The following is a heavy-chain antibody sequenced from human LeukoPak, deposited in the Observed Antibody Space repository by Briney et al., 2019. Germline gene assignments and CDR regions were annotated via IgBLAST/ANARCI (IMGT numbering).Heavy chain of an antibody. Sequence: QPGGSLRLSCADSGFTVSSNYMSWVRQAPGKGLEWVSIIYSGGSTYYADSVKGRFTISRDNSKNTLYLQMNSLRAEDTAMYYCARTPPLAYWGQGTLVTVSS. CDR2: IYSGGST. CDR1: GFTVSSNY. J-gene: IGHJ4*02. V-gene: IGHV3-53*01. D-gene: IGHD3-16*02. CDR3: ARTPPLAY.